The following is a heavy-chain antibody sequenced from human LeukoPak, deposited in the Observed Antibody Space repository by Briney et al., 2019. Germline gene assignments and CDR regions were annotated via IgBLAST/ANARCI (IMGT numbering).Heavy chain of an antibody. J-gene: IGHJ5*02. CDR1: GGSISSGGYY. D-gene: IGHD6-13*01. V-gene: IGHV4-31*03. Sequence: SQTLSLTCTVSGGSISSGGYYWSWIRQHPGKGLEWIGYIYYSGSTYYNPSLKSRVTISVDTSKNQFSLKLSSVTAADTAVYYCARGREQQLVLNWFDPWGQGTLVTVSS. CDR2: IYYSGST. CDR3: ARGREQQLVLNWFDP.